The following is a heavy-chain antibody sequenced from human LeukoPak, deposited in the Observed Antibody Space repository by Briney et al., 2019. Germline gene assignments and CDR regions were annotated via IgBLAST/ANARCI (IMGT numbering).Heavy chain of an antibody. CDR2: IRSKTYGGTT. CDR3: ARAYDSSGYYQAY. CDR1: GFTFGDYA. V-gene: IGHV3-49*04. Sequence: GGSLRLSCTASGFTFGDYAVNWVRQAPGKGLEWVGFIRSKTYGGTTEYAASVEGRFTISRGDSKSIAYLQMNSLKTEDTALYYCARAYDSSGYYQAYWGQGTLVTVSS. D-gene: IGHD3-22*01. J-gene: IGHJ4*02.